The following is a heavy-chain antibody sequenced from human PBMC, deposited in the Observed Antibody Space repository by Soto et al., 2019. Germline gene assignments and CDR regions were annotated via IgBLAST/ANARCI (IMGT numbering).Heavy chain of an antibody. Sequence: ASVKVSCKASGYTFTGYYMHWVRQAPGQGLEWMGWINPDSGVTNFAQKFQGRVTMTGDTSISTAYMELSRLRSDDTAVYYCARDNGRSLASARFDDWGQGTLVTVSS. V-gene: IGHV1-2*02. J-gene: IGHJ4*02. CDR1: GYTFTGYY. CDR3: ARDNGRSLASARFDD. D-gene: IGHD2-8*01. CDR2: INPDSGVT.